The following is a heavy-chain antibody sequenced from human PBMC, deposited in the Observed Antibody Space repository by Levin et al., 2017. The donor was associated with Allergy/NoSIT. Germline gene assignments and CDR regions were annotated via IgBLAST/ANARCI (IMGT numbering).Heavy chain of an antibody. CDR3: ARHSNSWSPGDS. Sequence: PGESLRISCKGSRYSITSYWIGWVRQMPGKGLEWMGIIYLGDSDTRYNPSFQGQVTISADKSSNTAYLQWNSLKASDTAVYYCARHSNSWSPGDSWGQGALVTVSS. D-gene: IGHD4-11*01. CDR1: RYSITSYW. V-gene: IGHV5-51*01. CDR2: IYLGDSDT. J-gene: IGHJ4*02.